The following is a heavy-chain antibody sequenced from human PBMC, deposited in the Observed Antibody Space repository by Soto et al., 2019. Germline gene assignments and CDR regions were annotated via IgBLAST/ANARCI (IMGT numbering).Heavy chain of an antibody. Sequence: XATLSLNCAVYGGSFSGYYWSWIRQPPGKGLEWIGEINHSGSTNHNPSLKSRVTISVDTSKNQFSLKLSSVTAADTAVYYCARVVIPFSLTGAGYYGMDVWGQGTTVTVSS. CDR2: INHSGST. D-gene: IGHD3-9*01. V-gene: IGHV4-34*01. J-gene: IGHJ6*02. CDR3: ARVVIPFSLTGAGYYGMDV. CDR1: GGSFSGYY.